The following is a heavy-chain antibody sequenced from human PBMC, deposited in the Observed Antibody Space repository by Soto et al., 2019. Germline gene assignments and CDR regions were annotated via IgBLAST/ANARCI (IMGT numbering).Heavy chain of an antibody. J-gene: IGHJ6*03. CDR1: GFTFSSYA. Sequence: GGSLRLSCAASGFTFSSYAMSWVRQAPGKGLEWVSAISGSGGSTYYADSVKGRFTISRDNSKNTLYLQMNSLRAEDTAVYYCAKDREYYDFWSGYYNYYYYMDVWGKGTTVTVSS. CDR2: ISGSGGST. D-gene: IGHD3-3*01. CDR3: AKDREYYDFWSGYYNYYYYMDV. V-gene: IGHV3-23*01.